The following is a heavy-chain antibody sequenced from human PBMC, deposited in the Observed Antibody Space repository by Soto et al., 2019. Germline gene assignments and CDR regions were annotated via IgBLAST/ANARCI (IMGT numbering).Heavy chain of an antibody. CDR3: ARDGGYYDYVWGSYRSFDY. V-gene: IGHV1-69*04. CDR1: GGTFSSYT. J-gene: IGHJ4*02. Sequence: SVKVSCKASGGTFSSYTISWVRQAPGQGLEWMGRIIPILGIANYAQKFQGRVTITADKSTSTAYMELSSLRSEDTAVYYCARDGGYYDYVWGSYRSFDYWGQGTLVTVSS. CDR2: IIPILGIA. D-gene: IGHD3-16*02.